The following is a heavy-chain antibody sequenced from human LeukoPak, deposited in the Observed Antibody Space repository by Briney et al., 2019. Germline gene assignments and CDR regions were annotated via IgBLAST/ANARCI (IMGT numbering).Heavy chain of an antibody. CDR2: INWNGGST. CDR3: ERARSLLWLGELSNYYYYYMDV. J-gene: IGHJ6*03. CDR1: GFTFDDYG. V-gene: IGHV3-20*04. D-gene: IGHD3-10*01. Sequence: GGSLRLSCAASGFTFDDYGMSWVRQAPGKGLEWVSGINWNGGSTGYADSVKGRFTISRDNAKNSLYLQMNSLRAEDTALYYCERARSLLWLGELSNYYYYYMDVWGKGTTVTVSS.